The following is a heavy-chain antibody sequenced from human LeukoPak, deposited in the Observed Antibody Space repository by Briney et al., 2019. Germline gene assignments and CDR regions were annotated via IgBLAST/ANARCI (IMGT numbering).Heavy chain of an antibody. V-gene: IGHV4-59*01. CDR2: IYHSGST. D-gene: IGHD5-18*01. CDR3: SRGGYIYGGHNWFDP. Sequence: PSETLSLTCTVSGGSISTYYWSWIRQPPGKGLEWIGYIYHSGSTKYNPSLKSRVTISVDTSKDQFSLRLSSVTAADTAVYYCSRGGYIYGGHNWFDPWGQGTLVTVSS. CDR1: GGSISTYY. J-gene: IGHJ5*02.